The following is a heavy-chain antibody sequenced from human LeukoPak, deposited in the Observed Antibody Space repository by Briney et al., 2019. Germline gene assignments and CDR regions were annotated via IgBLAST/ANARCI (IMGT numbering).Heavy chain of an antibody. CDR3: ARDPPSWRELGREAFDI. CDR2: INPSGGST. V-gene: IGHV1-46*01. J-gene: IGHJ3*02. Sequence: GASVKVSCKASGYTFTSYYMHWVRQAPGQGLEWMGIINPSGGSTSYAQKFQGRVTITADESTSTAYMELSSLRSEDTAVYYCARDPPSWRELGREAFDIWGQGTMVTVSS. CDR1: GYTFTSYY. D-gene: IGHD1-26*01.